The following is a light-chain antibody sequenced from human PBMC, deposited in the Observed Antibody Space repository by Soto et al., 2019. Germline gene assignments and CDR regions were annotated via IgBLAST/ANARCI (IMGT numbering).Light chain of an antibody. CDR1: ISDVGGYNH. CDR2: DVN. J-gene: IGLJ2*01. CDR3: SSYTNTNTLV. Sequence: QSALIQPASVSGSPGQSITISCTGTISDVGGYNHVSWFQQHPGKVPKLMIYDVNNRPSGVSNRFSGSKSGNTASLTISGLQAEDEADYYCSSYTNTNTLVFGGGTKLTVL. V-gene: IGLV2-14*01.